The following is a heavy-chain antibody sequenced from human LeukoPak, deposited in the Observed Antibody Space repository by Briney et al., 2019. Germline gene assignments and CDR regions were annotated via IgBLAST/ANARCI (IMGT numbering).Heavy chain of an antibody. D-gene: IGHD3-9*01. V-gene: IGHV3-74*01. J-gene: IGHJ3*02. CDR1: GFTFSTDW. CDR2: INTDGTST. Sequence: GGSLRLSCAASGFTFSTDWMHWVRQAPGKELVWVSRINTDGTSTNYADSAKGRFTISGDNAKNTLYLQMNSLRADDTAVYYRARAKTGKRNALDIWGLGTMVTVSS. CDR3: ARAKTGKRNALDI.